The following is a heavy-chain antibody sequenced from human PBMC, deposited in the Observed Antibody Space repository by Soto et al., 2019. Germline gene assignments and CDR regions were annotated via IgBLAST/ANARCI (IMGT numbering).Heavy chain of an antibody. CDR2: IYYSGST. CDR3: ARQGPDYDILTGYYTPSYYFDY. Sequence: SETLSLTCTFSCGSIISSSYYWGWIRQPPGKGLEWIGSIYYSGSTYYNPSLKSRVTISVDTSKNQFSLKLSSVTAADTAVYYCARQGPDYDILTGYYTPSYYFDYWGQGTLVTVSS. V-gene: IGHV4-39*01. D-gene: IGHD3-9*01. CDR1: CGSIISSSYY. J-gene: IGHJ4*02.